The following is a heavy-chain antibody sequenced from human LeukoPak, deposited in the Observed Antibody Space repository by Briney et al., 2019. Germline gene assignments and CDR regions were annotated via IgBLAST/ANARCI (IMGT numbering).Heavy chain of an antibody. CDR1: GFTFSSYG. CDR3: ARDLQWLPPENYYYGMDV. J-gene: IGHJ6*02. D-gene: IGHD6-19*01. Sequence: GGSLRLSCAASGFTFSSYGMHWVRQAPGKGLEWVAVIWYDGSNKYYADSVKGRFTISRDNSKNTLYLQMNSLRAEDTAVYYCARDLQWLPPENYYYGMDVWGQGTTVTVSS. CDR2: IWYDGSNK. V-gene: IGHV3-33*01.